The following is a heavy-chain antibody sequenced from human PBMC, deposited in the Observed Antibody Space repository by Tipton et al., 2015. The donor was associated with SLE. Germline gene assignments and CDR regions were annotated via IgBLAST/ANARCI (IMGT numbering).Heavy chain of an antibody. CDR1: GFNFGGYA. J-gene: IGHJ4*02. Sequence: SLRLSCAASGFNFGGYAMSWVRQAPGKGLEWVSIIYGSGTPYYPDSVKGRFTISRDNSKNTVSLQMNSLGAEDTAVYFCARLYNGRVDYWGQGSLVTVSS. CDR2: IYGSGTP. V-gene: IGHV3-23*03. D-gene: IGHD5-12*01. CDR3: ARLYNGRVDY.